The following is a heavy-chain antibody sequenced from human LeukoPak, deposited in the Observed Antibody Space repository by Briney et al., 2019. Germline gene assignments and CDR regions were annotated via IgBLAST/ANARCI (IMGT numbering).Heavy chain of an antibody. CDR1: GYTFTGYY. J-gene: IGHJ5*02. D-gene: IGHD3-10*01. CDR3: ARDGAQPYYYGSGSQNWFDP. CDR2: INPNSGGT. Sequence: GASVKVSCKASGYTFTGYYMHWVRQAPGQGLEWMGWINPNSGGTNYAQKFQGRVTITRDTSISAAYMELSRLRSDDTAVYYCARDGAQPYYYGSGSQNWFDPWGQGTLVTVSS. V-gene: IGHV1-2*02.